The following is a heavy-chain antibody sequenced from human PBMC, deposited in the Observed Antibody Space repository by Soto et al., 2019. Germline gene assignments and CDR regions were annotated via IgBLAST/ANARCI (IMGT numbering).Heavy chain of an antibody. CDR1: GGSISSNY. CDR3: ARHRREAVAGYTLDN. Sequence: SETLSLTGTVSGGSISSNYWTWIRQPPGKGLEWIGYVYNSGSTNYNPSLKSRVTISEDTSKSQFSLKVNSMPAADTAVYYCARHRREAVAGYTLDNWGQGILVTVSS. J-gene: IGHJ4*02. CDR2: VYNSGST. V-gene: IGHV4-59*08. D-gene: IGHD6-13*01.